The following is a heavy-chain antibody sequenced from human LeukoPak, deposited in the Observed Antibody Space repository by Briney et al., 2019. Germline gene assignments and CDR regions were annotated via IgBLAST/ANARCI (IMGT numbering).Heavy chain of an antibody. V-gene: IGHV4-39*01. CDR2: IYYSGST. CDR1: GDSISSGSSY. J-gene: IGHJ5*02. CDR3: ARPSRLKVGYTSGPTRNWFDP. D-gene: IGHD6-25*01. Sequence: SETLSLTCTVSGDSISSGSSYWGWIRQPPGKGLEWIGSIYYSGSTYYNPSLKSRGTISVDPSKNQFSLKLSSVTAADTAVYYCARPSRLKVGYTSGPTRNWFDPWGQGTLVTVSS.